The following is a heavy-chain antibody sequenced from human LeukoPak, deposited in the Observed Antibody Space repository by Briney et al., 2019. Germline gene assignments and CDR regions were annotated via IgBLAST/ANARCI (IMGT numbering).Heavy chain of an antibody. Sequence: GGSLRLSCAASGFTFSSYGISWVRQAPGKGLEWVSHITGSGEISHYADSVQGRFAISRDNAKNSLYLQMNSLRAEDTAVYYCARDQDGGKYYYESSGYSHWGQGILVTVSS. D-gene: IGHD3-22*01. CDR2: ITGSGEIS. CDR1: GFTFSSYG. J-gene: IGHJ4*02. CDR3: ARDQDGGKYYYESSGYSH. V-gene: IGHV3-48*01.